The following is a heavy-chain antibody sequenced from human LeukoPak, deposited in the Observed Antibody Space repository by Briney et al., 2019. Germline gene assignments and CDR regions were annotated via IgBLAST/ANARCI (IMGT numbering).Heavy chain of an antibody. Sequence: SETLSLTCAVYGGSFSGYYWSWIRQPPGKGLEWIGEINHSGSTNYNPSLKSRVTISVDTSKNQFSLKLSSVTAADTAVYYCARRPRGYSYGRYHDYWGQGTLVTVSS. J-gene: IGHJ4*02. D-gene: IGHD5-18*01. CDR2: INHSGST. CDR3: ARRPRGYSYGRYHDY. V-gene: IGHV4-34*01. CDR1: GGSFSGYY.